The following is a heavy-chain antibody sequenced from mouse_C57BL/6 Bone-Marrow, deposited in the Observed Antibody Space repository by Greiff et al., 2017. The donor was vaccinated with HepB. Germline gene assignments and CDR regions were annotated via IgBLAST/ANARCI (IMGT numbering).Heavy chain of an antibody. CDR1: GYTFTSYW. CDR2: IDPSDSYT. D-gene: IGHD2-3*01. V-gene: IGHV1-69*01. Sequence: QVQLKQPGAELVMPGASVKLSCKASGYTFTSYWMHWVKQRPGQGLEWIGEIDPSDSYTNYNQKFKGKSTLTVDKSSSTAYMQLSSLTSEDSAVYYCARGDGPYAMDYWGQGTSVTVSS. J-gene: IGHJ4*01. CDR3: ARGDGPYAMDY.